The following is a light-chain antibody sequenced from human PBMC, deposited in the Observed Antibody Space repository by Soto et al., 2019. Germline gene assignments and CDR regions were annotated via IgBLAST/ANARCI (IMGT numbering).Light chain of an antibody. CDR3: QQYNSYSWT. CDR1: QSISSW. CDR2: KAS. Sequence: DIQMTQSPSTLSASVGDRVTITCRASQSISSWLAWYQQKPGKAPKLLIYKASSLESGVPPRFSGSGSGTEFTLTISSLQPDDFATYYCQQYNSYSWTFGQGTKVDI. J-gene: IGKJ1*01. V-gene: IGKV1-5*03.